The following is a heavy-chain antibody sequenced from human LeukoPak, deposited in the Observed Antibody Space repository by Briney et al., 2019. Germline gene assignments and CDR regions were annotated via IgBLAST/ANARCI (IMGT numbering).Heavy chain of an antibody. CDR2: INHSGST. V-gene: IGHV4-34*01. J-gene: IGHJ4*02. CDR1: GGSFSGYY. D-gene: IGHD3-16*01. CDR3: ASSRWGDYAFDY. Sequence: PSETLSLTCAVYGGSFSGYYWSWIRQPPGKGLEWIGEINHSGSTNYNPSLKSRVTISVDTSKNQFSLKLSSVTAADTAVYYCASSRWGDYAFDYWGQGTLVTVSS.